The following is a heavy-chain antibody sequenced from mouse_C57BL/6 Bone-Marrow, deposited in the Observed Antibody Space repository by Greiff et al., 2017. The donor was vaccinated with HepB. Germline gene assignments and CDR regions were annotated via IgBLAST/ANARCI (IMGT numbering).Heavy chain of an antibody. J-gene: IGHJ3*01. V-gene: IGHV8-8*01. CDR3: ARIDVPYYDYALFAY. Sequence: KESGPGILQPSQTLSLTCSFSGFSLSTFGMGVGWIRQPSGKGLEWLAHIWWDDDNYYHPALKSWLTISKVTSKNKIFLKIANVDTADTATYYCARIDVPYYDYALFAYWGQGTLVTVSA. D-gene: IGHD2-4*01. CDR2: IWWDDDN. CDR1: GFSLSTFGMG.